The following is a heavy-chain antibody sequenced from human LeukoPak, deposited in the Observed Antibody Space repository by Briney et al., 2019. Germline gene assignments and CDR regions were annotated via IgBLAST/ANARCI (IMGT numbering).Heavy chain of an antibody. V-gene: IGHV3-48*02. D-gene: IGHD3-3*01. CDR2: ISSSSSTI. J-gene: IGHJ4*02. CDR3: ARGYDFWSGYYPMMSYYFDY. Sequence: GGSLRLSCAASGFTFSSYSMNWVRQAPGKGLEWVSYISSSSSTICYADSVKGRFTISRDNAKNSLYLQMNSLRDEDTAVYYCARGYDFWSGYYPMMSYYFDYWGQGTLVTVSS. CDR1: GFTFSSYS.